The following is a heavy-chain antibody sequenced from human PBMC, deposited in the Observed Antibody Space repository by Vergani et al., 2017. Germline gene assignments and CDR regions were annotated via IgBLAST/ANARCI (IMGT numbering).Heavy chain of an antibody. V-gene: IGHV1-69*02. CDR2: IIPFLGIE. D-gene: IGHD4-11*01. CDR3: ARARAALGQNLGGSNAY. Sequence: QVQLVQSGAEVKKPGSSVKVSCKASGGTFSSYPINWVRQAPGQGLEWMGSIIPFLGIENYAQNFQGRVTITADKSTNTAYMELRSLRSDDTAVYYCARARAALGQNLGGSNAYWGQGTLVTVSS. J-gene: IGHJ4*02. CDR1: GGTFSSYP.